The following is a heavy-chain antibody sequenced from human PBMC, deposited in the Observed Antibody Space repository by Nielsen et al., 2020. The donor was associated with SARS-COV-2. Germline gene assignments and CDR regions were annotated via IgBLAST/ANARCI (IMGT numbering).Heavy chain of an antibody. CDR1: GFTFSSYW. CDR2: IKQDGSEK. J-gene: IGHJ4*02. CDR3: AKGPRSGYDYFDY. D-gene: IGHD5-12*01. Sequence: GESLKISCAASGFTFSSYWMNWVRQAPGKGLEWVANIKQDGSEKYYGDSVKGRFTISRDNAKNSLYLHMNSLRAEDTAVYYCAKGPRSGYDYFDYWGQGTLVTVSS. V-gene: IGHV3-7*03.